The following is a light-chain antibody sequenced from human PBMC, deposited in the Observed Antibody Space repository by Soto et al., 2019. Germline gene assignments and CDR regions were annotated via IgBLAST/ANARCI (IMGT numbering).Light chain of an antibody. CDR2: GAS. J-gene: IGKJ5*01. Sequence: EIVLTRSPGTLSLSPGERATLSCRASQSISGNYLAWYQQKPGQAPRLLIYGASNRATGIPERFSGSGSGTDFTLTISRLEPQDSAMYYCQQYVISVTFGQGTRLEIK. CDR3: QQYVISVT. CDR1: QSISGNY. V-gene: IGKV3-20*01.